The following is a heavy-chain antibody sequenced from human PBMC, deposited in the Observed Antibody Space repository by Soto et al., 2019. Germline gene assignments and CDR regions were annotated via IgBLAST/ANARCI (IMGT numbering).Heavy chain of an antibody. D-gene: IGHD6-6*01. Sequence: QVQLVQSGAEVKKPGASVKVSCKASGYTFTSYGISWVRQAPGQGLEWMRWISAYHGNTNYAQKLQGRVTMTTDTSTSTAYMELRSLRSDDTAVYYCARDREGIAARQHYYYGMDVWGQGTTVTVSS. CDR2: ISAYHGNT. V-gene: IGHV1-18*01. CDR3: ARDREGIAARQHYYYGMDV. J-gene: IGHJ6*02. CDR1: GYTFTSYG.